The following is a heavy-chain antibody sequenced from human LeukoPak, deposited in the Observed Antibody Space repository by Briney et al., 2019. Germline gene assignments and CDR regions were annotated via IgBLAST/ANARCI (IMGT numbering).Heavy chain of an antibody. CDR1: GFIFRTYK. CDR2: IGTSADS. Sequence: GGSLRLSCAASGFIFRTYKMHWVRQATGGGLEWVASIGTSADSYHAESVKGRFTISRDDAKSFLYLQMNNLRAGDTALYYCVRDGDYYDCWGQGTLVTVSS. CDR3: VRDGDYYDC. D-gene: IGHD2-15*01. V-gene: IGHV3-13*01. J-gene: IGHJ4*02.